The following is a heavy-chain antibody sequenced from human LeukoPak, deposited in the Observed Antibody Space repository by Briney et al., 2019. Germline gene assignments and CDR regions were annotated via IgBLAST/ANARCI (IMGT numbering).Heavy chain of an antibody. CDR3: TRHKTCPTAPCDAFDI. Sequence: PSETLSLTCAVSGGSINPYHWSWIRQSPGKGLEWIGYLYYSGSTSYNPSLKSRVSISVDTSKNQMSLELRSVTAAATAVYFCTRHKTCPTAPCDAFDIWGQGTTVTVSS. D-gene: IGHD1-1*01. J-gene: IGHJ3*02. V-gene: IGHV4-59*08. CDR2: LYYSGST. CDR1: GGSINPYH.